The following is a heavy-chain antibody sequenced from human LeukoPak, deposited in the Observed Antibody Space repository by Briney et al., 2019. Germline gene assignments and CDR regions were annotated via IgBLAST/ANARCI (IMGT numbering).Heavy chain of an antibody. Sequence: ASVKVSCKAFVYTFTGYSMYWVRQAPGQGLEWMGWINPNSGDTNYAQKFQGRVTMTRDTSISTAYMELSRLRSDDTAVYYCARGLGGAPTTVLSWGQGTLVTVSS. V-gene: IGHV1-2*02. CDR3: ARGLGGAPTTVLS. CDR1: VYTFTGYS. D-gene: IGHD4-17*01. CDR2: INPNSGDT. J-gene: IGHJ5*02.